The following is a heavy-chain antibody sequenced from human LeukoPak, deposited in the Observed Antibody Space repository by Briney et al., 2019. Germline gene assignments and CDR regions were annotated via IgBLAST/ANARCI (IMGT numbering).Heavy chain of an antibody. CDR3: AKPPEPYCSSTSCQRVYYYYYMDV. J-gene: IGHJ6*03. Sequence: GGSLRLSCAASGFTFSSYGMHWVRQAPGKGLEWVAFIRYDGSNKYYADSVKGRFTISRDNSKNTLYLQMNSLRAEDTAVYYCAKPPEPYCSSTSCQRVYYYYYMDVWGKGTTVTVS. CDR1: GFTFSSYG. D-gene: IGHD2-2*01. CDR2: IRYDGSNK. V-gene: IGHV3-30*02.